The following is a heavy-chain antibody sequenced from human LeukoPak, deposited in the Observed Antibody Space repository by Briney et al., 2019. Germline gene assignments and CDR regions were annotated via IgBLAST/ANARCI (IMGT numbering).Heavy chain of an antibody. CDR3: ARAARLGVVTAISGVDAFDI. CDR2: IIPIFGTA. J-gene: IGHJ3*02. D-gene: IGHD2-21*02. Sequence: SVKVSCKASGGTFSSYAINWVRQAPGKGLEWMGGIIPIFGTANYAQNFQGRVTITADESTSTAYMELSSLRSDDTAVYYCARAARLGVVTAISGVDAFDIWGQGTMVIVSS. V-gene: IGHV1-69*13. CDR1: GGTFSSYA.